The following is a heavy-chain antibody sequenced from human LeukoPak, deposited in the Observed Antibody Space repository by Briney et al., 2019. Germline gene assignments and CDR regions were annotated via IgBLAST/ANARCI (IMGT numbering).Heavy chain of an antibody. CDR2: INHSGST. V-gene: IGHV4-34*01. D-gene: IGHD3-16*01. CDR3: ASRGGSAYNWFDP. Sequence: SETLSLTCAVYGGSFSGYYWSWIRQPPGKGLEWIGEINHSGSTNYNPSLKSRITISVDTSKNQFSLKLSSVTAADTAVYYCASRGGSAYNWFDPWGQGTLVTVSS. CDR1: GGSFSGYY. J-gene: IGHJ5*02.